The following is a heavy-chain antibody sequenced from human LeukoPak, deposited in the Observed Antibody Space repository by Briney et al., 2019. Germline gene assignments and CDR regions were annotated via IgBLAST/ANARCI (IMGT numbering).Heavy chain of an antibody. V-gene: IGHV3-48*03. Sequence: GGSLRLSCAASGFTFSSYEMNWVRQAPGKGLEWVSYISSSGSTIYYADSVKGRFTISRDNAKNSLYLLMNSLRAEDTAVYYCARGDSGYSYGPGVLDYWGQGTLVTVSS. D-gene: IGHD5-18*01. CDR1: GFTFSSYE. CDR3: ARGDSGYSYGPGVLDY. CDR2: ISSSGSTI. J-gene: IGHJ4*02.